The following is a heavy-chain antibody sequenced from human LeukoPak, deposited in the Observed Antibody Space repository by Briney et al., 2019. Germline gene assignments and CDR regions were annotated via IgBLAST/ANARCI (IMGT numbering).Heavy chain of an antibody. V-gene: IGHV3-48*03. J-gene: IGHJ6*04. D-gene: IGHD3-10*02. CDR1: GFTSSDFP. CDR2: ISSSGSTI. Sequence: GGSLRLSCAASGFTSSDFPMNWVRQAPGKGLEWVSYISSSGSTIYYADSVKGRFTISRDNAKNSLYLQMNSLRAEDTAVYYCAELGITMIGGVWGKGTTVTISS. CDR3: AELGITMIGGV.